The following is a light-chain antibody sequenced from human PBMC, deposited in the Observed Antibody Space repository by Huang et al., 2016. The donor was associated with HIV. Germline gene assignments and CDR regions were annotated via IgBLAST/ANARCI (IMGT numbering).Light chain of an antibody. V-gene: IGKV3-20*01. J-gene: IGKJ2*01. CDR2: GAS. CDR1: ESVRSSY. Sequence: VLLTQSPGTLSLSPGASASLSCRARESVRSSYLAWYQQKPGQAPRLLIYGASSRATGIPDRFSGSGSGTVFTLSISRVESEDFAVYYCQQYGSYTFGQGTKLEMK. CDR3: QQYGSYT.